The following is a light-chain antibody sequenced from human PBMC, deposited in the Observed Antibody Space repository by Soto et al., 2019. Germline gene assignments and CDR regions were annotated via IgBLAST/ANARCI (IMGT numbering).Light chain of an antibody. CDR1: QSVRSTS. CDR2: GAS. V-gene: IGKV3-20*01. CDR3: QHYGSSPPIT. J-gene: IGKJ5*01. Sequence: DIVLTQSPGTLSLSPGERATLSCRASQSVRSTSLAWYQQKPGQAPRLLIYGASSRATGIPDRFSGGGSGTDFTLTIGRLEPEDFAVYYCQHYGSSPPITFGQGTRLEIK.